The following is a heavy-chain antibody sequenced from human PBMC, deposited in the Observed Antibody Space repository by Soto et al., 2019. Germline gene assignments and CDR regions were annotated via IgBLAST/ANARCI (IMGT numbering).Heavy chain of an antibody. CDR2: INYSGST. CDR1: GVSIISGDYD. J-gene: IGHJ5*02. CDR3: VRRRGYDHGLRRDWVDP. D-gene: IGHD5-18*01. Sequence: PSETLSLTCTVFGVSIISGDYDWIWIRQPPGKGLEWIGHINYSGSTYYNPSLKSRVTMSIDTSKNQFSLKLTSVTAADTAVYYCVRRRGYDHGLRRDWVDPWGQGIVVTVS. V-gene: IGHV4-30-4*01.